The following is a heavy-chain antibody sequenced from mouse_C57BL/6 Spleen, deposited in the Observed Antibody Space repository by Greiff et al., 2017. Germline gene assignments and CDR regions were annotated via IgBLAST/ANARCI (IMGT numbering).Heavy chain of an antibody. CDR1: GFTFSSYG. CDR2: ISSGGSYT. D-gene: IGHD2-4*01. J-gene: IGHJ2*01. Sequence: EVKLMESGGDLVKPGGSLKLSCAASGFTFSSYGMSWVRQTPDKRLEWVATISSGGSYTYYPDSVKGRFTISRDNAKNTLYLQMSSLKSEDTAMYYCARQDYDFDYWGQGTTLTVSS. V-gene: IGHV5-6*01. CDR3: ARQDYDFDY.